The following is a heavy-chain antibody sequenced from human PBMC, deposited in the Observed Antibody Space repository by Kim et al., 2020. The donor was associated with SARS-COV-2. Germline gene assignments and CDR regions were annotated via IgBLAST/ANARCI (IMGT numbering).Heavy chain of an antibody. CDR3: ARGSGWAFDY. V-gene: IGHV1-3*01. D-gene: IGHD6-25*01. CDR2: DDT. J-gene: IGHJ4*02. Sequence: DDTKYSQKFRGRVAITRDTSANTAYMELSSLRSEDTAVYYCARGSGWAFDYWGQGTLVTVAS.